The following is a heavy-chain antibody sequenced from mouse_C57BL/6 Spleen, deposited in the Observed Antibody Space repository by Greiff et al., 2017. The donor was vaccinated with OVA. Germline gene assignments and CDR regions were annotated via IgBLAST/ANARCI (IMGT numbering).Heavy chain of an antibody. J-gene: IGHJ2*01. V-gene: IGHV1-50*01. Sequence: QVQLQQPGAELVKPGASVKLSCKASGYTFTSYWMQWVKQRPGQGLEWIGEIDPSDSYTNYNQKFKGKATLTVDTSSSTAYMQLSSLTSEDSAVYYCARMYYYGSRRYFDYWGQGTTLTVSS. D-gene: IGHD1-1*01. CDR3: ARMYYYGSRRYFDY. CDR1: GYTFTSYW. CDR2: IDPSDSYT.